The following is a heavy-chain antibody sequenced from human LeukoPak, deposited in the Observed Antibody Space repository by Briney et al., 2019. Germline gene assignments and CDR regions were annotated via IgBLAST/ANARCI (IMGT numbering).Heavy chain of an antibody. J-gene: IGHJ5*02. D-gene: IGHD3-10*01. CDR3: ARDEVLLWFGELLFNWFDP. V-gene: IGHV4-4*07. CDR2: IYTSGST. Sequence: PSETLSLTRTVSSGSISIYYWSWIRQPAGRGLEGIGRIYTSGSTNYNTSLKSRVTMSVDTSKNQFSLKLSSVTAADTAVYYCARDEVLLWFGELLFNWFDPWGQGTLVTVSS. CDR1: SGSISIYY.